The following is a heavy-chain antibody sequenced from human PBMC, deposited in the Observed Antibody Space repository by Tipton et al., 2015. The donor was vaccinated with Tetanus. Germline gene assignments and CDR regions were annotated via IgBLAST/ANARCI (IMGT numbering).Heavy chain of an antibody. Sequence: TLSLTCTVSGGSVRSGSYSWNWIRQPPGKGLEWLAYVSYSGRTNSNYFLKSRITVSQDTSKNEFSLRLSSVTAADTALYHCARVKVSVYGTQVDYFLDSWGQGTLVTVSS. V-gene: IGHV4-61*01. D-gene: IGHD2/OR15-2a*01. J-gene: IGHJ4*02. CDR3: ARVKVSVYGTQVDYFLDS. CDR1: GGSVRSGSYS. CDR2: VSYSGRT.